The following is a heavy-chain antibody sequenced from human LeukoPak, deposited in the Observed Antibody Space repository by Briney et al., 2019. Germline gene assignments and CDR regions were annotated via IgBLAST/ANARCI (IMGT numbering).Heavy chain of an antibody. D-gene: IGHD3-10*01. V-gene: IGHV3-30*02. Sequence: PGGSLRLSCAASGFTFSSYGMHWVRQAPGKGLEWVAFIRYDGSNKYYADSVKGRFTISRDNSKNTLYLQMNSLRAEDTAVYYCAKVGLHAQGSGPALWFGEPLYYFDYWGQGTLVTVSS. CDR1: GFTFSSYG. CDR2: IRYDGSNK. CDR3: AKVGLHAQGSGPALWFGEPLYYFDY. J-gene: IGHJ4*02.